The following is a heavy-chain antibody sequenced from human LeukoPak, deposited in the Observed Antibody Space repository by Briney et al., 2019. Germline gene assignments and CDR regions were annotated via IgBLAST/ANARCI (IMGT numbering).Heavy chain of an antibody. J-gene: IGHJ4*02. CDR2: INPNSGGT. CDR3: ARGAITIFGVAFDY. CDR1: GYTFTGYY. D-gene: IGHD3-3*01. Sequence: ASVKVSCKASGYTFTGYYMHWVRQAPGQGLEWMGWINPNSGGTNYAQKFQGRVTMTRDTSISTAYMELSRLRSDDTAVYYCARGAITIFGVAFDYWGQGTLVTVSS. V-gene: IGHV1-2*02.